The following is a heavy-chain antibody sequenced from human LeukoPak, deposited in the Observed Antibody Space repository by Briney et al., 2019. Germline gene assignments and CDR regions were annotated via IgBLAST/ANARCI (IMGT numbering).Heavy chain of an antibody. D-gene: IGHD2-15*01. CDR2: IKQDGSER. J-gene: IGHJ5*02. V-gene: IGHV3-7*01. CDR3: ASGGAVVVAATDLQFDP. Sequence: PGGSLRLSCAASGFTFSSYWMSWVRQAPGKGLEWVANIKQDGSERYYVDSVKGRFTISRDNAKNSLYLQMNSLRAEDTAVYYCASGGAVVVAATDLQFDPWGQGTLVTVSS. CDR1: GFTFSSYW.